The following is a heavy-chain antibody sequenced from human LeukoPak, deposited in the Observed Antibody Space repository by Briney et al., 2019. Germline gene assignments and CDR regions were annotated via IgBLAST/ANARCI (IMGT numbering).Heavy chain of an antibody. CDR3: ATSLRYYDILTGYPHSNNWFDP. Sequence: GASVKVSCKASGGTFSSYAISWVRQAPGQGLEWMGGFDPEDGETIYAQKFQGRVTMTEDTSTDTAYMELSSLRSEDTAVYYCATSLRYYDILTGYPHSNNWFDPWGQGTLVTVSS. V-gene: IGHV1-24*01. CDR1: GGTFSSYA. J-gene: IGHJ5*02. CDR2: FDPEDGET. D-gene: IGHD3-9*01.